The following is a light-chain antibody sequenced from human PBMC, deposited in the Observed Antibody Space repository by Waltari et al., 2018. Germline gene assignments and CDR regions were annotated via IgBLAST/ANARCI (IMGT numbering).Light chain of an antibody. CDR1: QSITNW. CDR2: RAS. Sequence: DIQMTQSPSTLSASVGDRVTITCRASQSITNWLAWYQQRPGQAPKLLIFRASLLERGVPSRFSGSGHVTEFTLTISGLQPDDFGTYYCQQYDSYEYTFGQGTYLDIK. J-gene: IGKJ2*01. CDR3: QQYDSYEYT. V-gene: IGKV1-5*03.